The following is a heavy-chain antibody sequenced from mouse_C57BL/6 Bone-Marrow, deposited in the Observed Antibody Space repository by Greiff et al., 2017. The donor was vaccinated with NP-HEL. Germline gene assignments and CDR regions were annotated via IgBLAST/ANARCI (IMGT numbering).Heavy chain of an antibody. CDR2: IHPNSGST. CDR1: GYTFTSYW. J-gene: IGHJ2*01. D-gene: IGHD1-1*01. CDR3: ARGGYYYGRRYFDY. V-gene: IGHV1-64*01. Sequence: VQLQQSGAELVKPGASVKLSCKASGYTFTSYWMHWVKQRPGQGLEWIGMIHPNSGSTNYNEKFKSKATLTVDKSSSTAYMQLSSLTSEDSAVYYCARGGYYYGRRYFDYWGQGTTLTVSS.